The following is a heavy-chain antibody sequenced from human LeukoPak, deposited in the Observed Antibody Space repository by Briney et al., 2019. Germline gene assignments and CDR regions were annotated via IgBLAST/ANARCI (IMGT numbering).Heavy chain of an antibody. D-gene: IGHD1-26*01. V-gene: IGHV4-59*01. CDR3: ARHGGSYTFDF. CDR2: IYYSGGT. Sequence: SETLSLTCTVSGGSISSYYWSWIRQPPGKGPESIGYIYYSGGTNYNPSLKSRVTISVDTSKNQFSLRLSSVTAADTAVYYCARHGGSYTFDFWGQGVLVTVSS. CDR1: GGSISSYY. J-gene: IGHJ4*02.